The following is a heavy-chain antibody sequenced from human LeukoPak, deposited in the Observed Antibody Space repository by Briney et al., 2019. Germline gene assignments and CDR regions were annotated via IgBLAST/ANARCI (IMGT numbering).Heavy chain of an antibody. J-gene: IGHJ4*02. D-gene: IGHD2-8*02. CDR3: ASRYYTGLHFDF. CDR2: IYYSVST. CDR1: GGSLSSYY. V-gene: IGHV4-59*12. Sequence: SETLSLTCTGSGGSLSSYYWSWLRRPPGKGLEWIGYIYYSVSTNYNPSLKSRVTISVDTSRNQFSLRLNSITAADPAVYYRASRYYTGLHFDFWGQGTLVPVSS.